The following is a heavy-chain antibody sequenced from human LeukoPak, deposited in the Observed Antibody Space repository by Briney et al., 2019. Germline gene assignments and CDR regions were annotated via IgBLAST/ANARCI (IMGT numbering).Heavy chain of an antibody. J-gene: IGHJ4*02. V-gene: IGHV3-53*01. CDR3: ARGIRDCSRTTCYQPFDY. CDR2: VYSGGHT. D-gene: IGHD2-2*01. CDR1: GLIVSNNY. Sequence: PGGSLRLSCAASGLIVSNNYMSWARQAPGKGLEWVSIVYSGGHTYYADSVKGRFTISRDKSKNTLYLQMSSLRAEDTAVYYCARGIRDCSRTTCYQPFDYWGQGALVTVSS.